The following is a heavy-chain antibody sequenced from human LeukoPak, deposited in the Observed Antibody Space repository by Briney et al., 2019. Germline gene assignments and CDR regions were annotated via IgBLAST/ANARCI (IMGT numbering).Heavy chain of an antibody. Sequence: PGGSLRRSCAASGFTFSSYAMSWVRQAPGKGLEWVSAISGSGGSTYYADSVKGRFTISRDNSKNTLYLQMNSLRAEDTAVYYCAKDQLLWFGELLSGGDYWGQGTLVTVSS. D-gene: IGHD3-10*01. CDR1: GFTFSSYA. CDR3: AKDQLLWFGELLSGGDY. J-gene: IGHJ4*02. CDR2: ISGSGGST. V-gene: IGHV3-23*01.